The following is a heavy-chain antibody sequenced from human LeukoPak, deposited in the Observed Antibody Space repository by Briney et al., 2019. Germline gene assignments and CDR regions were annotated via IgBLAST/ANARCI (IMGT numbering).Heavy chain of an antibody. Sequence: GGSLRPSCAASGFTFSTYAMHWVRQAPGKGLEWMAVILYDGSNKFYADSVKGRFTISRDNSKNTLYLQMNSLRAEDTAMYYCARGYCSSTGCPPPSPGGRGPLVTVSS. CDR3: ARGYCSSTGCPPPSP. CDR1: GFTFSTYA. CDR2: ILYDGSNK. V-gene: IGHV3-30-3*01. D-gene: IGHD2-2*01. J-gene: IGHJ5*02.